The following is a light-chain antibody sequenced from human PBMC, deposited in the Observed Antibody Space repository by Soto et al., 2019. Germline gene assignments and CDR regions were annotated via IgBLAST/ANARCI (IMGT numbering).Light chain of an antibody. CDR1: SSDVGGYNY. CDR3: SSYTSSSTSRV. J-gene: IGLJ1*01. V-gene: IGLV2-14*01. Sequence: QSALTQPASVSGSPGQSITISCTGTSSDVGGYNYVSWYQQHPGKAPKLMIYEVSNRPSGVSNRFSGSKSGNTASLTISGLQAEDEADYYCSSYTSSSTSRVFGTGTKVTGL. CDR2: EVS.